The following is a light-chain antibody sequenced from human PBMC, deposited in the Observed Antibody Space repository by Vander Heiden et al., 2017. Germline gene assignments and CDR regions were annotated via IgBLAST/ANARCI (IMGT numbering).Light chain of an antibody. V-gene: IGKV1-9*01. J-gene: IGKJ3*01. CDR1: QGISSY. CDR3: QQLNSYPSLT. CDR2: AAS. Sequence: DIQLTQSPSFLSASVGDRVTITCRASQGISSYLAWYQQKPGKAPKLLIYAASTLQSGVPSWFSGSGSGTEFTLTISSLQPEDFATYYCQQLNSYPSLTFGPGTKVDIK.